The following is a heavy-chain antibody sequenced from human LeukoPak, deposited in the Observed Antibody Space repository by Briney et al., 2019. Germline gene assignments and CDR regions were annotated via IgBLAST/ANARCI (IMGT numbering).Heavy chain of an antibody. J-gene: IGHJ5*02. CDR1: GFTFSNSW. CDR3: ARGHWWVDP. V-gene: IGHV3-7*01. CDR2: IKEDGSEK. Sequence: GGSLRLSCAASGFTFSNSWMSWFRQAPGKGLEWVAFIKEDGSEKNYVESVKGRFTISRDNAKNSLYLQMNSLRVEDTAVYYCARGHWWVDPWGQGTLVTVS.